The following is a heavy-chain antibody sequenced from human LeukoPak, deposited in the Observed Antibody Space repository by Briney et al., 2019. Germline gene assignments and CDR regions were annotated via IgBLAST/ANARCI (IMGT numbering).Heavy chain of an antibody. Sequence: GGSLRLSCAASGFTFSSSGMHWVRQAPGKGLEWVAVILYNGSNKCYADSVKGRFTISRDNSKNTLYLQMNSLRVEDTAVYYCARAGGYCSGGSCYRGYSWFDPWGREPWSPSPQ. CDR2: ILYNGSNK. D-gene: IGHD2-15*01. J-gene: IGHJ5*02. CDR3: ARAGGYCSGGSCYRGYSWFDP. CDR1: GFTFSSSG. V-gene: IGHV3-33*01.